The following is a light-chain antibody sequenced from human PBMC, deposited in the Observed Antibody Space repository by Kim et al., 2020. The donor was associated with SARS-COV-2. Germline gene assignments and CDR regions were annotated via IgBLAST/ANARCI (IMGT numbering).Light chain of an antibody. V-gene: IGKV3-15*01. CDR3: QQYNNWPPVT. J-gene: IGKJ2*01. CDR2: GAS. Sequence: VSRGKRATLSCRASQSVRSNLAWYQQNPGQAPRLLIYGASTRATGIPARFSGSGSGTEFTLTISSLQSEDFAVYYCQQYNNWPPVTFGQGTKLEI. CDR1: QSVRSN.